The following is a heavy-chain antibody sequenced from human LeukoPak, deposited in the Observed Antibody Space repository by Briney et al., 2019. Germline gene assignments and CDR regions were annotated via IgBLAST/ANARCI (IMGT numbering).Heavy chain of an antibody. CDR3: VAQPCSGGRCYLDY. D-gene: IGHD2-15*01. CDR1: GFTFSSYW. CDR2: ISYHARDQ. J-gene: IGHJ4*02. V-gene: IGHV3-30*03. Sequence: GGSLRLSCAASGFTFSSYWMHWVRQAPGKGLEWVTVISYHARDQFYADSVKGRFTVSRDNSKNILYLQMNSLRAEDSAVYYCVAQPCSGGRCYLDYWGQGTLVTVSS.